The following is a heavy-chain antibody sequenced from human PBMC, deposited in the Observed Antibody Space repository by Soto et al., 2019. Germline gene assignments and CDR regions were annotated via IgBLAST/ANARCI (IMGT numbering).Heavy chain of an antibody. J-gene: IGHJ4*02. CDR1: GFTFSSYS. CDR3: ASLRYCSGGSCFPLDY. V-gene: IGHV3-48*01. CDR2: ISSSSSTI. D-gene: IGHD2-15*01. Sequence: EVQLVESGGGLVQPGGSLRLSCAASGFTFSSYSMNWVRQAPGKGLEWVSYISSSSSTIYYADSVKVRFTISRDNAKNSLYLQMNSLRAEDTAVYYCASLRYCSGGSCFPLDYWGQGTLVTVSS.